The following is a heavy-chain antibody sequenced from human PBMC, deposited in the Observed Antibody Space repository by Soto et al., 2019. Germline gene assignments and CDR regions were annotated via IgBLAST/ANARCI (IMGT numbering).Heavy chain of an antibody. J-gene: IGHJ4*02. D-gene: IGHD4-17*01. CDR2: ISGSGGST. Sequence: EVQLLESGGGLVQPGGSLRLSCAASGFTFSSYAMSWVRQAPGKGLEWVSAISGSGGSTYYADSVKGRFTLSRDNSKNTLYLQMNSLRAEDTAVYYCARTMTTVTTVAYWGQGTLVTVSS. CDR3: ARTMTTVTTVAY. CDR1: GFTFSSYA. V-gene: IGHV3-23*01.